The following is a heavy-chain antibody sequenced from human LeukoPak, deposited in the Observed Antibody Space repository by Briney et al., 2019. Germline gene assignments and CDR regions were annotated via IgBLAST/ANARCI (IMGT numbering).Heavy chain of an antibody. J-gene: IGHJ6*02. V-gene: IGHV3-66*01. Sequence: GGSLRLSCAASGFTVSSNYMSWVRQAPGKGLEWVSVIYSGGSTYYADSVKGRFTISRDNSKNTLYLQMNSLRAEDTAVYYCARVGWDCSSTSCSNTYYYYYGMDVWGQGTMVTVSS. CDR3: ARVGWDCSSTSCSNTYYYYYGMDV. CDR2: IYSGGST. D-gene: IGHD2-2*01. CDR1: GFTVSSNY.